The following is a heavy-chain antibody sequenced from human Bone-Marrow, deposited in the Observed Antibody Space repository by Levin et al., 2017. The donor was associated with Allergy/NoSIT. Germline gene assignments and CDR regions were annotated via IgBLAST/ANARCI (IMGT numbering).Heavy chain of an antibody. CDR2: IIPILGTE. CDR1: GGTFNSYA. J-gene: IGHJ3*01. D-gene: IGHD2-15*01. Sequence: SVKVSCKASGGTFNSYAISWVRQAPGQGLEWMGGIIPILGTETYAQKLKGRVTISDDESTNTAHMELRSLRSDDTAVYYCARGPGICSGGSCYPGAFDLWGQGTLITVSS. V-gene: IGHV1-69*13. CDR3: ARGPGICSGGSCYPGAFDL.